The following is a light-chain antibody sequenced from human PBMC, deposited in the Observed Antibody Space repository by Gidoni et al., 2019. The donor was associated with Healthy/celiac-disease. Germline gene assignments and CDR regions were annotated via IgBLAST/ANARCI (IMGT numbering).Light chain of an antibody. J-gene: IGKJ2*01. V-gene: IGKV3-11*01. CDR3: QKRSNLYT. CDR1: QSVSRY. CDR2: DAS. Sequence: SPATLSLSPGERAPLSCRASQSVSRYLAWYQQNPGQAPRLLIYDASNRATGIPARVSGSGSGTDFTLTISSLEPEDFAVYYWQKRSNLYTFGQGTKLEIK.